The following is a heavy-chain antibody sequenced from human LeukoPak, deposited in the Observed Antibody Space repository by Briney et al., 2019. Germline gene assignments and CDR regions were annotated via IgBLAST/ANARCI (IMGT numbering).Heavy chain of an antibody. V-gene: IGHV3-23*01. CDR1: GFTFSSYA. D-gene: IGHD7-27*01. CDR2: ISGSGGST. J-gene: IGHJ4*02. Sequence: QPGGSLRLSCAASGFTFSSYAMSWVRQAPGKGLEWVSAISGSGGSTYYADSVKGRFTISRDNSKNTLYLQMNSLRAEDTAVYYCAKDRRRTWLAKTGGPFFDYWGQGTLVTVSS. CDR3: AKDRRRTWLAKTGGPFFDY.